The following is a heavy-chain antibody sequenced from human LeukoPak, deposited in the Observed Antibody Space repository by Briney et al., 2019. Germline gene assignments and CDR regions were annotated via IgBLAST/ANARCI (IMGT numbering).Heavy chain of an antibody. D-gene: IGHD5-18*01. J-gene: IGHJ4*02. CDR2: MLDTVTT. V-gene: IGHV4-59*11. CDR1: GASMNTHY. CDR3: ATIKRGNIFGYFDF. Sequence: SETLSLTCAVSGASMNTHYWSWIRQPPGKGLEWIGYMLDTVTTKDNPSLKSRFTLSADTSKTQFSLRLTSVTAADTAVYYCATIKRGNIFGYFDFWGQGIPVTVSS.